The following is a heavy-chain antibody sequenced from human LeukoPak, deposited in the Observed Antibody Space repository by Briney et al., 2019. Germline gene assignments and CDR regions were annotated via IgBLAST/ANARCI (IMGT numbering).Heavy chain of an antibody. CDR1: GYTFINYD. CDR3: ARRGRRSSGYLFFDY. V-gene: IGHV1-8*01. Sequence: GASVKVSCKASGYTFINYDINWVRRASGQGLEWMGWMNPLSGNTAYAPQFHGRVTMSRNTSTSMLYMELSSLTSEDTALYFCARRGRRSSGYLFFDYWGQGTLVTVSS. J-gene: IGHJ4*02. CDR2: MNPLSGNT. D-gene: IGHD3-22*01.